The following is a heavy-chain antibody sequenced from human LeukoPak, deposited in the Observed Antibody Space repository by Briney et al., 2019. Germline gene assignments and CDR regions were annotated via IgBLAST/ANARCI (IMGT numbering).Heavy chain of an antibody. J-gene: IGHJ5*02. D-gene: IGHD2-2*01. CDR1: GGSISSSSYY. Sequence: SETLSLTCSVSGGSISSSSYYWGWIRQPPGKGLEWIGSIYYSGSTYYNPSLKSRVTISVDTSKNQFSLKLSSVTAADTAVYYCARGKGSTTSCYEAWGQGTLVTISS. CDR2: IYYSGST. CDR3: ARGKGSTTSCYEA. V-gene: IGHV4-39*01.